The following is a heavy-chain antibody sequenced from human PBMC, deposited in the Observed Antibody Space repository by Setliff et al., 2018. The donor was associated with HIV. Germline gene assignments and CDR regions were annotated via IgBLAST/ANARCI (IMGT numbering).Heavy chain of an antibody. J-gene: IGHJ4*02. CDR2: INSDGSTT. D-gene: IGHD2-21*02. Sequence: PGGSLRLSCAASGFTFQNYWMHWVRQVPGKGLVWVSRINSDGSTTTYADSVKGRFTISRDNANNTMYLQMNSLRADDTALYYCARAPPNTVVTFLDSWGQGTLVTVPS. V-gene: IGHV3-74*01. CDR3: ARAPPNTVVTFLDS. CDR1: GFTFQNYW.